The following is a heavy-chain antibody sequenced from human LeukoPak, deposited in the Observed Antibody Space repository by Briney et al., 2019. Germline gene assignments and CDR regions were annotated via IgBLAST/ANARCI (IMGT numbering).Heavy chain of an antibody. Sequence: GGSLRLSCAASGFNFSTYAMHWVRQAPGKGLEWVGIISYDRSKTYYADPVKGRFTISRDNAKNKLYLQVNSLRTEDTAVYYCARDLQVAGLAEVGYWGQGTLVTVSS. CDR1: GFNFSTYA. CDR2: ISYDRSKT. D-gene: IGHD2-15*01. CDR3: ARDLQVAGLAEVGY. J-gene: IGHJ4*02. V-gene: IGHV3-30*04.